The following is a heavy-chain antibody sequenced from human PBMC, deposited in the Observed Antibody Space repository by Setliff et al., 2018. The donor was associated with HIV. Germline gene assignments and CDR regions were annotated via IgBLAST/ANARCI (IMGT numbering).Heavy chain of an antibody. CDR2: INPSGGST. Sequence: APVKVSFKASGYTFTSYYLHWVRHAPGQGPEWMGTINPSGGSTSYAQKFQGRATMTRDTSTSTVYMELSSLISEDTALYYCARDRGSYYEGSYYYYGMDVWGQGTTVTVSS. J-gene: IGHJ6*02. CDR1: GYTFTSYY. D-gene: IGHD1-26*01. CDR3: ARDRGSYYEGSYYYYGMDV. V-gene: IGHV1-46*01.